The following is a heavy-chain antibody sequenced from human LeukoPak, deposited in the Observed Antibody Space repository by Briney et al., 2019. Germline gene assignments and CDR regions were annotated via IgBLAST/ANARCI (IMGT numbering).Heavy chain of an antibody. J-gene: IGHJ4*02. CDR1: GFTFSSYS. V-gene: IGHV3-21*01. Sequence: NPGGSLRLSCAASGFTFSSYSMSWVRQAPGKGLEWVSSISSSSSYIYYADSVRGRFTISRDNAKNSLYLQMNSLRAEDTAVYYCARAYSSYTPSDYWGQGTLVTVSS. CDR2: ISSSSSYI. D-gene: IGHD6-6*01. CDR3: ARAYSSYTPSDY.